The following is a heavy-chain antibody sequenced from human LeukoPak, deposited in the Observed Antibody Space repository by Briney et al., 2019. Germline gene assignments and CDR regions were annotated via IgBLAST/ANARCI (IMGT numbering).Heavy chain of an antibody. D-gene: IGHD3-22*01. CDR3: ARPLYYYDSSGSRILIGFDY. J-gene: IGHJ4*02. CDR1: AYSFTNYW. CDR2: IYPGDPDT. V-gene: IGHV5-51*01. Sequence: GESLKISCKGSAYSFTNYWIAWVRQMPGKGLEWMAMIYPGDPDTRYSPSFQGQVTISHDKSISTAYLQWSSLKASDTAMYYCARPLYYYDSSGSRILIGFDYWGQGTLVTVSS.